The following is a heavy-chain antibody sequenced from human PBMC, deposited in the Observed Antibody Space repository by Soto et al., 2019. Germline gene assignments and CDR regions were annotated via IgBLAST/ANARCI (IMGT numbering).Heavy chain of an antibody. D-gene: IGHD5-12*01. V-gene: IGHV3-33*01. CDR1: GFTFSSYG. CDR2: IWYDGSNK. Sequence: GGSLRLSCAASGFTFSSYGMHWVRQAPGKGLEWVAVIWYDGSNKYYADSVKGRFTISRDNSKNTLYLQMNSLRAEDTAVYYCASGSEYYYYGMDVWGQGTTVTVSS. CDR3: ASGSEYYYYGMDV. J-gene: IGHJ6*02.